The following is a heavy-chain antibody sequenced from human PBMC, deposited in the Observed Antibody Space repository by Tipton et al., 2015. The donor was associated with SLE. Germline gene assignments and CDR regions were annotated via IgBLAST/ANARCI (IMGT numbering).Heavy chain of an antibody. CDR1: GFTLDDYV. J-gene: IGHJ2*01. Sequence: SLRLSCAASGFTLDDYVIHWVRQGPGKGLEWVSSISWRSGGVGYVDSVKGRFNISRDNAKNSLYLQMNSLRAEDTAVYYCAKVACLWSGSSCYGGIYFDLWGRGTLVTVSS. D-gene: IGHD2-2*01. CDR2: ISWRSGGV. CDR3: AKVACLWSGSSCYGGIYFDL. V-gene: IGHV3-9*01.